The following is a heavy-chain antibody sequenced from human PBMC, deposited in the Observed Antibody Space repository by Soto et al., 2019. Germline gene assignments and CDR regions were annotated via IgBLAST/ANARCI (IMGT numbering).Heavy chain of an antibody. J-gene: IGHJ6*03. CDR1: GGSFSGYY. Sequence: SDTLSLTCAVYGGSFSGYYWSWIRQPPGKGLKWIGEINHSGSTNYNPSLKSRDTISVDTSKNQFSLKLSSVTAADTAVYYCARGVVRGYCSSTSCYSWFKNCYYYYYMDVWGKGTTVT. CDR2: INHSGST. V-gene: IGHV4-34*01. D-gene: IGHD2-2*02. CDR3: ARGVVRGYCSSTSCYSWFKNCYYYYYMDV.